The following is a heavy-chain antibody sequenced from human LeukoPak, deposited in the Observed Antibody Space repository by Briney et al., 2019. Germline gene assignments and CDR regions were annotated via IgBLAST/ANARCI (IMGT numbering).Heavy chain of an antibody. D-gene: IGHD3-9*01. Sequence: ASVKVSCKASGYSFTDNFVHWVRQAPGQGLEWMGWINPKSGGANYAQNFHGRVTMTIDMSTSTAYMELTRVRSDDAAVSYCARALRPDILTLGSWGQGTLVTVSS. J-gene: IGHJ4*02. CDR3: ARALRPDILTLGS. CDR2: INPKSGGA. CDR1: GYSFTDNF. V-gene: IGHV1-2*02.